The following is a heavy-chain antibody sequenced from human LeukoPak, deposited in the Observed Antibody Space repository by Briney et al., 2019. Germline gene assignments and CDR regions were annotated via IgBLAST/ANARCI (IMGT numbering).Heavy chain of an antibody. Sequence: SETLSLTCTVSGGSISSYYWSWIRQPPGKGLEWIGYIYYSGSTNYNPSLKSRVTISVDTSKNQFSLKLSSVTDADTAVYYCARDMRDYYDSSGYYLGAFDIWGQGTMVTVSS. V-gene: IGHV4-59*01. CDR2: IYYSGST. CDR1: GGSISSYY. D-gene: IGHD3-22*01. J-gene: IGHJ3*02. CDR3: ARDMRDYYDSSGYYLGAFDI.